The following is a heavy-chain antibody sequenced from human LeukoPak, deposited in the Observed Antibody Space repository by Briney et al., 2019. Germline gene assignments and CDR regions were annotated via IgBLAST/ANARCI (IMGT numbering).Heavy chain of an antibody. Sequence: GASVKVSCKASGYTFTSYGISWVRQAPGQGLEWMGWISAYNGNTNYAQKLQGRVTMTTDTSTSTAYMELRSLRSDDTAVYYCARAMGYDSSGYYYFDYWGQGTLVTVSS. J-gene: IGHJ4*02. V-gene: IGHV1-18*01. CDR3: ARAMGYDSSGYYYFDY. CDR1: GYTFTSYG. D-gene: IGHD3-22*01. CDR2: ISAYNGNT.